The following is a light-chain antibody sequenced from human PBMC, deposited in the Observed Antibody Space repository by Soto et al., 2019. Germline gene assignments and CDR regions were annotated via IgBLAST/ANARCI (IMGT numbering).Light chain of an antibody. J-gene: IGKJ5*01. CDR3: QHYGSSPLIT. Sequence: DIQLTQSPSFLSASVGDRVTITCRASQDIRNYLAWYQQKPGKAPKFLIYASSTLQSGVPSRFSGSGSETEFTLTISSLQPEDFAVFYCQHYGSSPLITFGRGTRLEIK. CDR2: ASS. V-gene: IGKV1-9*01. CDR1: QDIRNY.